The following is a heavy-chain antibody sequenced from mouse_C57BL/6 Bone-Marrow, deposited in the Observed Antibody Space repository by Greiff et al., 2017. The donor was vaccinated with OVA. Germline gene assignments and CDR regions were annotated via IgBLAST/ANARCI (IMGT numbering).Heavy chain of an antibody. D-gene: IGHD2-5*01. V-gene: IGHV1-81*01. CDR2: IYPRSGNT. CDR1: GYTFTSYG. J-gene: IGHJ1*03. Sequence: VQLQQSGAELARPGASVKLSCKASGYTFTSYGISWVKQRTGQGLEWIGEIYPRSGNTYYNEKFKGKATLTADKSSSTAYMELRSLTSEDSAVYFCARGRLYSNYRYFDVWGTWTTVTVSS. CDR3: ARGRLYSNYRYFDV.